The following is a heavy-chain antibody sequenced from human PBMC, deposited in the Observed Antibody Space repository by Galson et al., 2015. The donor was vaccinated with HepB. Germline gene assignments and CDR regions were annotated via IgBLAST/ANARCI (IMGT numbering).Heavy chain of an antibody. J-gene: IGHJ5*02. CDR2: ISSVSNYI. Sequence: SLRLSCAASGFTFSSYAIHWVRQAPGQGLEWCSSISSVSNYIYYADSVKGRFTISRDNAKNSVFLQMNSLRAEDTAVYYCARTLVGTTAAPWGQGTLVTVSS. CDR1: GFTFSSYA. V-gene: IGHV3-21*01. CDR3: ARTLVGTTAAP. D-gene: IGHD1-26*01.